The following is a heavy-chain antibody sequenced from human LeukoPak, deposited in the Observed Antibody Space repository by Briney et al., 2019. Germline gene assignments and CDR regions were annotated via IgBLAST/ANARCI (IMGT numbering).Heavy chain of an antibody. V-gene: IGHV3-30*02. J-gene: IGHJ4*02. Sequence: GGSLRLSCAASGFTFNRRGMHWVRQAPGKGLEWVAFIRYDGGETFYADFVKGRFTISRDNSKNTLYLQMNSLRAEDTAVYYCAKDLLSYSSGYYFFVTKLFDYWGQGTLVTVSS. CDR2: IRYDGGET. D-gene: IGHD3-22*01. CDR1: GFTFNRRG. CDR3: AKDLLSYSSGYYFFVTKLFDY.